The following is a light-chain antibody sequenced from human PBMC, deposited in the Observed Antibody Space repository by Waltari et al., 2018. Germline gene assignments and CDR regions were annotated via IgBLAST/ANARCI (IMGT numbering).Light chain of an antibody. Sequence: EIVLTQSPGTLSLSPGERATLSCSASQSVSRALAWYQQKPGKAPRLLIYGTSNRATGIPDRFSGSGSGTDFSLTISRLGPEDVAVYFCQHYVRLPATFGQGTKVEIK. CDR3: QHYVRLPAT. J-gene: IGKJ1*01. CDR1: QSVSRA. CDR2: GTS. V-gene: IGKV3-20*01.